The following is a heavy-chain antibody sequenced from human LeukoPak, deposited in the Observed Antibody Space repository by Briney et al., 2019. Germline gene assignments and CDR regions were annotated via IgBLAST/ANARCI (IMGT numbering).Heavy chain of an antibody. D-gene: IGHD3-22*01. J-gene: IGHJ4*02. CDR3: ARRGEEYDSSGYYYGY. CDR2: IYPGDSDT. CDR1: GYTFTNYW. V-gene: IGHV5-51*01. Sequence: GESLKISCKGSGYTFTNYWIGWVRQMPGKGLEFMGIIYPGDSDTRYSPSFQGQVTISADKSISTAYLQWSSLKASDTAMYYCARRGEEYDSSGYYYGYWGQGTLVTVSS.